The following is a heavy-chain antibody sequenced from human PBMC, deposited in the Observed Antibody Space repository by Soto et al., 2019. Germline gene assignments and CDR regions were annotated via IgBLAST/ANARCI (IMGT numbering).Heavy chain of an antibody. CDR3: ARDRGYDAHDYYYNAMDV. CDR1: GFTFSNYA. J-gene: IGHJ6*02. Sequence: GGSLRLSCAASGFTFSNYAMNWIRQAPGKGLEWLSSISANGRNAFYADSVKGRFTISRDNAKNSLYLQMNSLRAEDTAVYYCARDRGYDAHDYYYNAMDVWGQGTMVTVSS. D-gene: IGHD2-15*01. CDR2: ISANGRNA. V-gene: IGHV3-21*01.